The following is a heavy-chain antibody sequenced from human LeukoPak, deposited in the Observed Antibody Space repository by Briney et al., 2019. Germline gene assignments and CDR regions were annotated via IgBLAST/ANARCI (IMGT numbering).Heavy chain of an antibody. D-gene: IGHD4-23*01. CDR3: AVTVVIQSLFDY. Sequence: GGSLRLSCAASGLTFSSYSMNWDRQAPGKGLEWVANIKQDGSEKYYVDSVKGRFTISRDNAKNSLYLQMNSLRAEDTAVYYCAVTVVIQSLFDYWGQGTLVTVSS. J-gene: IGHJ4*02. CDR1: GLTFSSYS. CDR2: IKQDGSEK. V-gene: IGHV3-7*05.